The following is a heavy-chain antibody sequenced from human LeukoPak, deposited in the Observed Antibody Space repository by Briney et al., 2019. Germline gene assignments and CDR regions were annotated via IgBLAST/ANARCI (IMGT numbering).Heavy chain of an antibody. CDR3: ARNYSASGSFYY. V-gene: IGHV3-7*01. CDR2: IKQDGSQS. D-gene: IGHD3-10*01. J-gene: IGHJ4*02. CDR1: GFTFSNYW. Sequence: GGSLRLSCAASGFTFSNYWVNWVRQAPGKGLEWLANIKQDGSQSHYVDSVKGRFTISRDNAKNSLYLQMNTLRAEDTAVYYCARNYSASGSFYYWGQGTLVTVSS.